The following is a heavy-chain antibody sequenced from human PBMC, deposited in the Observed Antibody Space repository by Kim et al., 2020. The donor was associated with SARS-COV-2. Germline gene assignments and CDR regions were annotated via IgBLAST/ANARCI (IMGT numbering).Heavy chain of an antibody. V-gene: IGHV3-23*01. Sequence: TYYVDSVKDRFTISRHNSKNTLYLQMNSLRAEDTAVYYCAASQGGSWGQGTLVTVTA. J-gene: IGHJ5*02. CDR3: AASQGGS. D-gene: IGHD3-16*01. CDR2: T.